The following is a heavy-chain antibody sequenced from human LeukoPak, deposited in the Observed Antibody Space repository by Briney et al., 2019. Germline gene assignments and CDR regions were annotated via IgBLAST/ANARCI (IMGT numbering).Heavy chain of an antibody. J-gene: IGHJ5*02. CDR1: GYTFTSYY. CDR2: INPNGGRT. CDR3: ARTREYSSTWFFPPFDP. Sequence: GASVKVSCKASGYTFTSYYMNWVRQAPGQGLEWMGWINPNGGRTNYAHNFQGRVTLTRDPSISTAYMELTGLTSNDTGVYYCARTREYSSTWFFPPFDPWGQGTLVTVSS. V-gene: IGHV1-2*02. D-gene: IGHD6-13*01.